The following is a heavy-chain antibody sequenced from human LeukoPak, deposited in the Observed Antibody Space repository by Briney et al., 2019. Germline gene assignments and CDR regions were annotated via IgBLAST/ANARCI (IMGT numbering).Heavy chain of an antibody. CDR1: GFTFSNYA. J-gene: IGHJ3*02. Sequence: GGSLRLSCAASGFTFSNYAMNWVRQAPGKGLEWVSAVSGSGGSTYYADSVKGRFTISRDNSKNTLYLQMNSLRAEDTAVYYCAKDMYFYGSGSKAFDIWGQGTMVTVSS. V-gene: IGHV3-23*01. CDR2: VSGSGGST. CDR3: AKDMYFYGSGSKAFDI. D-gene: IGHD3-10*01.